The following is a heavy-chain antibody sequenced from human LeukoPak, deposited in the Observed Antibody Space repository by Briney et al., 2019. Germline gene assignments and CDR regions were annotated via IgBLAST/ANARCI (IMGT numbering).Heavy chain of an antibody. J-gene: IGHJ4*02. CDR2: INSDGSST. CDR1: GFTFSSYW. Sequence: PGRSLRLSCAASGFTFSSYWMHWVRQAPGKGLVWVSRINSDGSSTSYADSVKGRFTISRDNAKNTLYLQMNSLRAEDTAVYYCARGYYDHCFDYWGQGTLVTVSS. CDR3: ARGYYDHCFDY. D-gene: IGHD1-26*01. V-gene: IGHV3-74*01.